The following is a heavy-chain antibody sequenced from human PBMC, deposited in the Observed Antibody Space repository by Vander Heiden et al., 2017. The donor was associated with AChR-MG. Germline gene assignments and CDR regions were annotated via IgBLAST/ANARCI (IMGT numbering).Heavy chain of an antibody. Sequence: EVQLMESGGGLVQPGGSLRLPCAASGFTFITYAMSWVRQAPGTGLKWVSGISGSGGNTYYADSVKGRFTISRDNSKDTRYLKMNSLSAEETAVYFCAKGETSGYHSPYGMDVWGQGTTVTVSS. V-gene: IGHV3-23*01. CDR2: ISGSGGNT. J-gene: IGHJ6*02. D-gene: IGHD3-22*01. CDR1: GFTFITYA. CDR3: AKGETSGYHSPYGMDV.